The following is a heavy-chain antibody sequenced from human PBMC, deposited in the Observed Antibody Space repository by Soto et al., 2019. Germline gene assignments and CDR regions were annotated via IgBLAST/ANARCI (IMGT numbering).Heavy chain of an antibody. CDR1: GGTFSSYA. D-gene: IGHD5-12*01. V-gene: IGHV1-69*01. CDR2: IIPIFGTA. CDR3: ARDSVSGYDPPRWAPFDY. J-gene: IGHJ4*02. Sequence: QVQLVQSGAAVKKPGSSVKVSCKASGGTFSSYAISWVRQAPRQGFEWMGGIIPIFGTANYAQKFQGRVTITADESTRTAYMELSSMRSEDTAVYYCARDSVSGYDPPRWAPFDYCGQGTLVTVSS.